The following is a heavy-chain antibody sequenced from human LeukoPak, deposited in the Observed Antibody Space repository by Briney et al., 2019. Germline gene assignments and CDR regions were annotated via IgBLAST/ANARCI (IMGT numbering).Heavy chain of an antibody. Sequence: GGSLRLSCTASGFIFNDHYMDWVRRAPGKGLEWVGRVGNKANGHTTEYGASFKGRFTVSRDDSKNSIYLQMNSLNIEDTAMYYCARGFRGFDTWGQGILVTVSS. CDR3: ARGFRGFDT. CDR2: VGNKANGHTT. D-gene: IGHD3-10*01. J-gene: IGHJ5*02. CDR1: GFIFNDHY. V-gene: IGHV3-72*01.